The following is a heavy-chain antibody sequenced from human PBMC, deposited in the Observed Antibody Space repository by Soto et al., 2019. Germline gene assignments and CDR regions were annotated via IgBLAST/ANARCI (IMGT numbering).Heavy chain of an antibody. J-gene: IGHJ5*02. V-gene: IGHV4-31*03. CDR2: FYYSGST. Sequence: SETLSLTCTVSGGSISTGGYYWNWIRQHPGKGLEWIGYFYYSGSTYYNPSLKSRVTISVNTSKNQFSLKLSSVTAADTAVYCCARSVFPWGQGTLVTVSS. CDR1: GGSISTGGYY. CDR3: ARSVFP.